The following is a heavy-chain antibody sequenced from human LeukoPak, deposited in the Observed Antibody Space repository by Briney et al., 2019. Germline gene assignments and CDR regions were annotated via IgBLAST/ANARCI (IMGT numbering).Heavy chain of an antibody. CDR2: INPDSGYT. D-gene: IGHD3-10*01. J-gene: IGHJ4*02. Sequence: ASVKVSCKTSGYTFTDYYIHWVRQAPGQGLEWMGWINPDSGYTNYAQKLQGRVTMTTDTSTSTAYMELRSLRSDDTAVYYCARDTDGSGSLIDYWGQGTLVTVSS. CDR3: ARDTDGSGSLIDY. CDR1: GYTFTDYY. V-gene: IGHV1-18*04.